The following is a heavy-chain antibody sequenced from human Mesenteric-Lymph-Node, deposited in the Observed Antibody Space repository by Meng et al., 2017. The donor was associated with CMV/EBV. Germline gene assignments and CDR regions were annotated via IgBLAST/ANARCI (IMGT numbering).Heavy chain of an antibody. CDR1: GFTFSSYG. Sequence: GESLKISCAASGFTFSSYGMHWVRQAPGKGLEWVAFIRYDGSNKYYADSVKGRFTISRDNSRNTLYLQMNSLSAEDTAVYYCAKCRPGSSSHFDYWGQGTLVTVSS. V-gene: IGHV3-30*02. J-gene: IGHJ4*02. CDR2: IRYDGSNK. CDR3: AKCRPGSSSHFDY. D-gene: IGHD6-6*01.